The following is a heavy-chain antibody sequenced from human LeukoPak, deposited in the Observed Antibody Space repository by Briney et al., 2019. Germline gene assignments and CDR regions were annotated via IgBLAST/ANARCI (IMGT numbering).Heavy chain of an antibody. CDR2: INGSGGTT. J-gene: IGHJ5*02. V-gene: IGHV3-11*01. D-gene: IGHD3-22*01. CDR1: GFILSDHY. Sequence: GGSLRLSCAASGFILSDHYMTWIRQAPGKGLEWVSDINGSGGTTYYADSVKGRFTISRDNAKNSLYLQMNSLRPEDTAVYYCAGGLASRFYSGSCNPFDPWGQGTLVTVSS. CDR3: AGGLASRFYSGSCNPFDP.